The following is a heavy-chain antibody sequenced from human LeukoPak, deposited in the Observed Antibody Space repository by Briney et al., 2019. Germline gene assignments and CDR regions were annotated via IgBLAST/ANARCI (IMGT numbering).Heavy chain of an antibody. Sequence: SETLSLTCTVSGGSISSGSYYWSWIRQPAGKGLEWIGRIYTSGSTIYNPSLKSRVTISVDTSKNQFSLKLSSVTAADTAVYYCARDDGYSYGYDYWGQGTLVTVSS. CDR2: IYTSGST. CDR3: ARDDGYSYGYDY. CDR1: GGSISSGSYY. V-gene: IGHV4-61*02. D-gene: IGHD5-18*01. J-gene: IGHJ4*02.